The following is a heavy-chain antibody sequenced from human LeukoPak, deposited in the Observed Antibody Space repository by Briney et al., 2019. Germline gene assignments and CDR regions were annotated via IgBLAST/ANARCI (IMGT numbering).Heavy chain of an antibody. J-gene: IGHJ6*02. CDR2: ISSSSSYI. CDR3: ARDGYSYGPGYGMDV. CDR1: GFTFSSYS. Sequence: GGSLRLSCAASGFTFSSYSMNWVRQAPGKGLEWVSSISSSSSYIYYADSVKGRFTIPRDNAKNSLYLQMNSLRAEDTAVYYCARDGYSYGPGYGMDVWGQGTTVTVSS. V-gene: IGHV3-21*01. D-gene: IGHD5-18*01.